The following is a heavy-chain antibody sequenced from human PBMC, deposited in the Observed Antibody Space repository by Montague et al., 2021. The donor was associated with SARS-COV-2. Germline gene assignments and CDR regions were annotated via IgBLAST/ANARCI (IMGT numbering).Heavy chain of an antibody. CDR2: IYDGGST. D-gene: IGHD4-17*01. V-gene: IGHV4-59*02. CDR1: GXSVRSYY. Sequence: SETLSLTCIVAGXSVRSYYWGWIRQPPGKGLEWIGYIYDGGSTNYNPSRRGRVTISVDTSKNQCSLKLSSVTAADTAVYYCARENTVTTFGGPYYIDSWGQGTLVTVSA. J-gene: IGHJ4*02. CDR3: ARENTVTTFGGPYYIDS.